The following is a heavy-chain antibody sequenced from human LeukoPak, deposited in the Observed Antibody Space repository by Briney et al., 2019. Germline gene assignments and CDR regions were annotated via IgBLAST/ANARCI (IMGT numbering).Heavy chain of an antibody. CDR2: ISGSGGST. V-gene: IGHV3-23*01. CDR1: GFTFSSYA. D-gene: IGHD4-17*01. Sequence: GGSLRLSCAASGFTFSSYAMSWVRQAPGKGLEWVSAISGSGGSTYYADSVKGRFTISRDNSKNTLYLQMSSLRAEDAAVYYCAKDPRGDYLNWFDPWGQGTLVTVSS. CDR3: AKDPRGDYLNWFDP. J-gene: IGHJ5*02.